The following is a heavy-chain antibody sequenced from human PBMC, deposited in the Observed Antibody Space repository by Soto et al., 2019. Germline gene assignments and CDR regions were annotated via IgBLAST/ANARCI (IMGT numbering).Heavy chain of an antibody. D-gene: IGHD3-10*01. CDR3: ADNAAGRVGLFDY. V-gene: IGHV3-9*01. CDR2: VSWNSGSI. J-gene: IGHJ4*02. CDR1: GFTFDNYA. Sequence: GGTLRLSCAAYGFTFDNYAMHWVRQAPGKGLEWVAGVSWNSGSITNADSVRGRFTISRDTAKNFVYMPMNDLRPEHTAPYYCADNAAGRVGLFDYWGQGTRDTV.